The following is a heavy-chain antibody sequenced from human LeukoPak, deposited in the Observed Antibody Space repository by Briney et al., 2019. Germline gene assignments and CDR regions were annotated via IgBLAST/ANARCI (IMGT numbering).Heavy chain of an antibody. CDR1: GYSLSSGYY. CDR3: ARRHQQLYYFDY. CDR2: IYHSESP. Sequence: SDTLSLTCALSGYSLSSGYYWGWIRQPPGKGLEWIGSIYHSESPYYNPSLTSRVTISVDTSKNQFALKLSSVTAADTAVYYCARRHQQLYYFDYWGQGTLVTVSS. D-gene: IGHD2-2*01. V-gene: IGHV4-38-2*01. J-gene: IGHJ4*02.